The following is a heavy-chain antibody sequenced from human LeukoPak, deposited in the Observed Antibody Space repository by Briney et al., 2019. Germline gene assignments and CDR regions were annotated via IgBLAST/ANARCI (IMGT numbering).Heavy chain of an antibody. J-gene: IGHJ4*02. CDR2: ISGYNGHA. V-gene: IGHV1-18*01. D-gene: IGHD1-26*01. Sequence: ASVKVSCKASGYTFTSYGISWVRQAPGQGLEWMGWISGYNGHANYAQKVQGRVTLTTDTSTSTTYMELRSLTYDDTAVYYCARTPQGSYLDYWGQGTLVTVSS. CDR3: ARTPQGSYLDY. CDR1: GYTFTSYG.